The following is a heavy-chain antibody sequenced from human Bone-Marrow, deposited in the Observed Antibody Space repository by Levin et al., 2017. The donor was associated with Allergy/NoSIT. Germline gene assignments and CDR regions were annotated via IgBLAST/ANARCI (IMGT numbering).Heavy chain of an antibody. Sequence: GESLKISCAASGFTFSSYGMHWVRQAPGKGLEWVAVISYDGSNKYYADSVKGRFTISRDNSKNTLYLQMNSLRAEDTAVYYCAKDTAAYSWGQGTLVTVSS. J-gene: IGHJ4*02. CDR2: ISYDGSNK. CDR3: AKDTAAYS. D-gene: IGHD2-15*01. CDR1: GFTFSSYG. V-gene: IGHV3-30*18.